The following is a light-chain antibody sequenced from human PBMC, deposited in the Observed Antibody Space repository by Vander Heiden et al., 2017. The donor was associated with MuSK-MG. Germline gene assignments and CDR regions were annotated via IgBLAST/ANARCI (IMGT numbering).Light chain of an antibody. CDR2: GAS. CDR3: QQSDSPVDFT. CDR1: QSVSTY. Sequence: DIQMTQSPSPLSASVGDRVIITCRTSQSVSTYLNWYQHKPGNAPKLLISGASTLQSGVPSRFSGSGSGTDFTLTISSLQPEDFATYYCQQSDSPVDFTFGHGTKLDF. J-gene: IGKJ3*01. V-gene: IGKV1-39*01.